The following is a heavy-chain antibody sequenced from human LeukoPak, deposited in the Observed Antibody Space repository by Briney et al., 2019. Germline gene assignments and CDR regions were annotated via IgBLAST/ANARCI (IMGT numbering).Heavy chain of an antibody. CDR3: ARAYYYGSGSHPFDI. D-gene: IGHD3-10*01. CDR1: GFSLSTSGMF. Sequence: SGPTLVTLTQTLTLTCTFSGFSLSTSGMFVNWIRQPPVKALEWLARIDWDDDKYYITSLSTRLTVSKDTSKNRVVLTMASMDPVDTATYYCARAYYYGSGSHPFDIWGQGTMVTVSS. J-gene: IGHJ3*02. CDR2: IDWDDDK. V-gene: IGHV2-70*11.